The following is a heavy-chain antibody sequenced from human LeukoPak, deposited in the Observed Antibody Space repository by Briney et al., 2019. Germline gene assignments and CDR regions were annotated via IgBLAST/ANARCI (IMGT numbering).Heavy chain of an antibody. CDR3: ARDSAYCGGDCYSFDY. D-gene: IGHD2-21*02. CDR2: INTDGSST. CDR1: GSTFRNFW. Sequence: PGGSLRLSCAASGSTFRNFWMHWVRQAPGKGLVWVSRINTDGSSTNYADSAKGRFTISRDNAKNTLYLQMNSLRAEDTAVYYCARDSAYCGGDCYSFDYWGQGTLVTVSS. J-gene: IGHJ4*02. V-gene: IGHV3-74*01.